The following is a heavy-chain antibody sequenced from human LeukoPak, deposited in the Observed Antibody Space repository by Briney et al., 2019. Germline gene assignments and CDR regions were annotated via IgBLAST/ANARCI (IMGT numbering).Heavy chain of an antibody. D-gene: IGHD1-26*01. V-gene: IGHV4-39*01. CDR2: IYYSGST. J-gene: IGHJ3*02. Sequence: SETLSLTCTVSGGSISSSSYYWGWLRPPPGQGLEWIGSIYYSGSTYYNPSLKSRVTISVDTSKNQFSLKLSSVTAADTAVYYCARTRPHGRWEFHGAFDIWGQGTMVTVSS. CDR1: GGSISSSSYY. CDR3: ARTRPHGRWEFHGAFDI.